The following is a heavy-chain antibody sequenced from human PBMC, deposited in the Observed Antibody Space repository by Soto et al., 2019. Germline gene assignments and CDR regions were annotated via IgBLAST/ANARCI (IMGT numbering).Heavy chain of an antibody. CDR2: IYFDGSNR. CDR3: TTGDY. V-gene: IGHV3-30*06. CDR1: GFTFSNYV. Sequence: QVQLVESGGGVVQPGRSLRLSCAASGFTFSNYVMHWVRQAPGKGLEWVAIIYFDGSNRYYAESVRGRFTISRDNSKNTLLLQMNSLRAEDTALYYCTTGDYWGQGTLVTVSS. J-gene: IGHJ4*02.